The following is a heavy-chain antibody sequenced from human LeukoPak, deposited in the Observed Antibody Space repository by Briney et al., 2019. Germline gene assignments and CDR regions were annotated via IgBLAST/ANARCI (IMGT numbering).Heavy chain of an antibody. J-gene: IGHJ3*02. D-gene: IGHD3-22*01. CDR3: ARSRQNYYDSSGYYWDDAFDI. CDR1: GGTFSSYA. Sequence: ASVKVSCKASGGTFSSYAISWVRQAPGQGLEWMGGIIPIFGTANYAQKFQGRVTITTDESTSTAYMELSSLRSEDTAVYYCARSRQNYYDSSGYYWDDAFDIWGQGTMVTVSS. V-gene: IGHV1-69*05. CDR2: IIPIFGTA.